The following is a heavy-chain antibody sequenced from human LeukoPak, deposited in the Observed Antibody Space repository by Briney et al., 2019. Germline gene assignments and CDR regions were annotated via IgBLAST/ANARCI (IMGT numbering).Heavy chain of an antibody. J-gene: IGHJ4*02. CDR2: ISGSGSTI. CDR1: GFTFSSYE. Sequence: GGSLRLSCAASGFTFSSYEMNWVRQAPGKGLEWVSYISGSGSTIYYADSVKGRLTISRDNAKNSLYLQMNSLRAEDTAVYYCARAWTGYSYGDYWGQGTLVTVSS. CDR3: ARAWTGYSYGDY. V-gene: IGHV3-48*03. D-gene: IGHD5-18*01.